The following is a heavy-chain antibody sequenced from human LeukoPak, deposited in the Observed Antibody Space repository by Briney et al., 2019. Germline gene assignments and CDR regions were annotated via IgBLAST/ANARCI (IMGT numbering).Heavy chain of an antibody. CDR2: IYTDGST. J-gene: IGHJ3*02. Sequence: PGGSLRLSCAASGFTVSSHYMSWFRQAPGMALEWVSAIYTDGSTYYTDSVKGRFTISRDNFKNTLFLQMNTLRAEDTAVYYCARATSPPTKDAGYSYGWTYAFDIWGQGTMVTVSS. CDR3: ARATSPPTKDAGYSYGWTYAFDI. V-gene: IGHV3-53*01. D-gene: IGHD5-18*01. CDR1: GFTVSSHY.